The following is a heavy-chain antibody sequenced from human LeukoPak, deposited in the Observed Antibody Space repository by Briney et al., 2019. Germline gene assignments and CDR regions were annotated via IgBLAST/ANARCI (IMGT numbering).Heavy chain of an antibody. Sequence: SQTLSLTCAISGDSVSSNSAAWNWIRQCPSRGLEWLGRTYYRSKWYNDYTVSVKSRITISPDTSKNQFSLQLNSVTPEDTAMYYCALFSYSTTCPIWGQGTMVTVSS. CDR2: TYYRSKWYN. CDR1: GDSVSSNSAA. V-gene: IGHV6-1*01. D-gene: IGHD6-13*01. CDR3: ALFSYSTTCPI. J-gene: IGHJ3*02.